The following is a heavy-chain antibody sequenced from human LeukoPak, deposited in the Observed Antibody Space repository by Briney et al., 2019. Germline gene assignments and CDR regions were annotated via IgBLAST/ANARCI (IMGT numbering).Heavy chain of an antibody. CDR2: IYYSGST. CDR3: ASGTSHYFDY. Sequence: SETLSLTCSVPGGSISSGGYYWSWIRQHPGKGLEWIGYIYYSGSTYYNPSLKSRVTISVDTSKNQFSLKLSSVTAADTAVYYCASGTSHYFDYWGQGTLVTVSS. CDR1: GGSISSGGYY. D-gene: IGHD2-2*01. J-gene: IGHJ4*02. V-gene: IGHV4-31*03.